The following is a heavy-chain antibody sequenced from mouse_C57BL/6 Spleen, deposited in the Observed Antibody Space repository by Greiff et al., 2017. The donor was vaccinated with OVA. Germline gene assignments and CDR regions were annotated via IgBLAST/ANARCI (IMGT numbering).Heavy chain of an antibody. D-gene: IGHD2-1*01. CDR1: GFTFSDYY. CDR2: ISNGGGST. V-gene: IGHV5-12*01. CDR3: ARHDYGNPFAY. J-gene: IGHJ3*01. Sequence: EVNLVESGGGLVQPGGSLKLSCAASGFTFSDYYMYWVRQTPEKRLEWVAYISNGGGSTYYPDTVKGRFTISRDNAKNTLYLQMSRLKSEDTAMYYCARHDYGNPFAYWGQGTLVTVSA.